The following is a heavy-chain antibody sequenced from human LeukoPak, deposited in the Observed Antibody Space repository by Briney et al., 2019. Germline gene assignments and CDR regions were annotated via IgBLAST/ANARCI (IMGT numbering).Heavy chain of an antibody. V-gene: IGHV4-39*07. J-gene: IGHJ4*02. CDR1: GGSISSSSYY. CDR3: ARGEFEGYSSSPFDY. Sequence: SETLSLTCTVSGGSISSSSYYWGWIRQPPGKGLEWIGSIYYSGSTYYNPSLKSRVTISVDTSKNQFSLKLSSVTAADTAVYYCARGEFEGYSSSPFDYWGQGTLVTVSS. D-gene: IGHD6-13*01. CDR2: IYYSGST.